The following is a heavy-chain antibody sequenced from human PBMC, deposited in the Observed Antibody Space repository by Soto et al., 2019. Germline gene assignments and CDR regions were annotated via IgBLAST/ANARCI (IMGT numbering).Heavy chain of an antibody. D-gene: IGHD6-6*01. CDR3: TTEGPPGIAARPNYYYGMDV. Sequence: GWSLRLSCAASGFTFSNAWMSWVRQAPGKGLEWVGRIKSKTDGGTTDYAAPVKGRFTISRDDSKNTLYLQMNSLKTEDTAVYYCTTEGPPGIAARPNYYYGMDVWGQGTTVTVSS. V-gene: IGHV3-15*01. CDR1: GFTFSNAW. J-gene: IGHJ6*02. CDR2: IKSKTDGGTT.